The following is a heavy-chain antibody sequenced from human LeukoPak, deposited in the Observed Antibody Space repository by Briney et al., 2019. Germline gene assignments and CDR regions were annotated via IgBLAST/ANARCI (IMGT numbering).Heavy chain of an antibody. CDR1: RFTFSSYA. CDR3: AKSWRYYDSSNYYAFDI. V-gene: IGHV3-23*01. J-gene: IGHJ3*02. CDR2: SGDNT. D-gene: IGHD3-22*01. Sequence: PGGSLRLSCAASRFTFSSYAMSWVRQAPGKGLEWVSSSGDNTRYADSVKGRFTISRDNSKNTLDLQMNGLRAEDTAVYYCAKSWRYYDSSNYYAFDIWGQGTMVTVSS.